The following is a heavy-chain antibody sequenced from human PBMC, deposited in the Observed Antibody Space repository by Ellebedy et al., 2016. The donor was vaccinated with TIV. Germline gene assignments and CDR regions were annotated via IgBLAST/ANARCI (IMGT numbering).Heavy chain of an antibody. CDR2: ISYDGGNK. Sequence: PGGSLRLSCGASGFTFSSYTIHWVRQAPGRGLEWVAVISYDGGNKYYADSVKGRFTISRDNSKNTLYLQMNSLRAEDTAVYYCARDWTSQFFDWGQGTLVTVSS. D-gene: IGHD3/OR15-3a*01. J-gene: IGHJ4*02. V-gene: IGHV3-30*14. CDR1: GFTFSSYT. CDR3: ARDWTSQFFD.